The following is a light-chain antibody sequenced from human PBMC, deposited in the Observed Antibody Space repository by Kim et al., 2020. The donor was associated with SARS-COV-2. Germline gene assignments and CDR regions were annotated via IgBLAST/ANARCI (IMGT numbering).Light chain of an antibody. J-gene: IGKJ1*01. Sequence: ATINCKSSQSGLSSSNNKNSLAWFQQKPGQPPKLLIYWASTRESGVPDRFSGSGSGTDFTLTISSLQAEDVAVYYCQQYNSIPRTFGQGTKVDIK. CDR2: WAS. V-gene: IGKV4-1*01. CDR3: QQYNSIPRT. CDR1: QSGLSSSNNKNS.